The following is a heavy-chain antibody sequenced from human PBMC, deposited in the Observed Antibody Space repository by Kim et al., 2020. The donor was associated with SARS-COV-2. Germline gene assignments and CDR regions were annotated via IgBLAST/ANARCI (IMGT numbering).Heavy chain of an antibody. CDR3: ARDTDSSGYSNDAFDI. D-gene: IGHD3-22*01. Sequence: SETLSLTCTVSGGSISSYYWSWIRQPPGKGLEWIGYIYYSGSTNYNPSLKSRVTISVDTSKNQFSLKLSSVTAADTAVYYCARDTDSSGYSNDAFDIWGQGTMVTVSS. CDR1: GGSISSYY. J-gene: IGHJ3*02. V-gene: IGHV4-59*13. CDR2: IYYSGST.